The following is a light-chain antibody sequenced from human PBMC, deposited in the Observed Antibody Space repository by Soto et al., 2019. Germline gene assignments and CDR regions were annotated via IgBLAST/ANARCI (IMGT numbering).Light chain of an antibody. CDR1: QSISTS. J-gene: IGKJ2*01. CDR2: DAS. V-gene: IGKV3-15*01. CDR3: QQYNNWPYT. Sequence: EIVMTQSPGTLSVSPGERASLSCRASQSISTSLAWYQQKPGQAPRLLIYDASARATGIPARFGGSGSGTEFTLTISSLQSEDFAFYYCQQYNNWPYTFGQGTKVEI.